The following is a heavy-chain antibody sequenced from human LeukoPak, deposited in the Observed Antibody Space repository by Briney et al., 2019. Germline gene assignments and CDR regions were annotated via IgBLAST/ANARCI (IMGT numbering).Heavy chain of an antibody. CDR3: ARFGFGAYYYDSSGPYYFDY. Sequence: GGSLRLSCAASGFTFDDYGMSWVRQAPGKGLEWVSGINWNGGSTGYADSVKGRFTISRDNAKNSLYLQMNSLRAEDTALYHCARFGFGAYYYDSSGPYYFDYWGQGTLVTVSS. V-gene: IGHV3-20*01. J-gene: IGHJ4*02. CDR2: INWNGGST. D-gene: IGHD3-22*01. CDR1: GFTFDDYG.